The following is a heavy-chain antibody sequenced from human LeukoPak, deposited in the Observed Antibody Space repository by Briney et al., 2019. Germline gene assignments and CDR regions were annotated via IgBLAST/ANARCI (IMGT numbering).Heavy chain of an antibody. J-gene: IGHJ6*03. V-gene: IGHV4-61*02. CDR2: IYTSGNT. D-gene: IGHD2-2*01. CDR3: ARDKEDIVVVPAASGVWSYYMDV. Sequence: SGPTLLNPTQTLTLTCTFSGFSLSTSGMCVSWIRQPAGKGLEWIGRIYTSGNTNYNPSLKSRVTISVDTSKNQFSLKLSSVTAADTAVYYCARDKEDIVVVPAASGVWSYYMDVWGKGTTVTVSS. CDR1: GFSLSTSGM.